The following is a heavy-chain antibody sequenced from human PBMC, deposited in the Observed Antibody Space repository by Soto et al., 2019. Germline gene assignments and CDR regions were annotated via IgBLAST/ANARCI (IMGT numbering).Heavy chain of an antibody. Sequence: KPSETLSLTCTVSGGSISSYYWSWIRQPPGKGLEWIGYIYYSGSTNYNPSLKSRVTISVDTSKNQFSLKLKSVTAADTAVYYCARERGGYGLFDSWGQGTLVTVSS. V-gene: IGHV4-59*12. J-gene: IGHJ4*02. D-gene: IGHD5-18*01. CDR1: GGSISSYY. CDR2: IYYSGST. CDR3: ARERGGYGLFDS.